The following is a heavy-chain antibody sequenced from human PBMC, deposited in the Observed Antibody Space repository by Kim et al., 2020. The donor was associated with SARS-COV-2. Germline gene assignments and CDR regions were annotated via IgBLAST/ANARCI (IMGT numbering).Heavy chain of an antibody. J-gene: IGHJ2*01. CDR1: GFTFSSYA. Sequence: GGSLRLSCAASGFTFSSYAMSWVRQAPGKGLEWVSAISGSGGSTYYADSVKGRFTISRDNSKNTLYLQMNSLRAEDTAVYYCAKDAPRFRIFGVVTSRYWYFDLWGRGTLVTVSS. V-gene: IGHV3-23*01. CDR3: AKDAPRFRIFGVVTSRYWYFDL. CDR2: ISGSGGST. D-gene: IGHD3-3*01.